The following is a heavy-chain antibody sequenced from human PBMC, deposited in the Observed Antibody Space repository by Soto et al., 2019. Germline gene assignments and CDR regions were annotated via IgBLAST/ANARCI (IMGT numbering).Heavy chain of an antibody. CDR3: ASEGPYWDNWFDP. CDR1: GGSISSSNW. CDR2: IYHSGST. D-gene: IGHD2-15*01. V-gene: IGHV4-4*02. Sequence: QVQLQESGPGLVKPSGTLSLTCAVSGGSISSSNWWSWVRQPPGKGLEWIGEIYHSGSTNYNPSLKSRVTASVAKSKNQFSLEPSSVTAAYPAVYYCASEGPYWDNWFDPWGQGTLVTVSS. J-gene: IGHJ5*02.